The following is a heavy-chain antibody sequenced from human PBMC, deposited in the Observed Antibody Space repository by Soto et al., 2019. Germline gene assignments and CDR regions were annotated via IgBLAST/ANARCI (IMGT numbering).Heavy chain of an antibody. V-gene: IGHV3-21*01. D-gene: IGHD2-2*01. CDR2: ISSSSSYI. J-gene: IGHJ6*03. CDR3: AGTETHIVVVPAAPPYMDV. Sequence: GSLILSCAASGFTFSSYSMNWVRQAPGKGLEWVSSISSSSSYIYYADSVKGRFTISRDNAKNSLYLQMNSLRAEDTAVYYCAGTETHIVVVPAAPPYMDVWGKGTTVTVSS. CDR1: GFTFSSYS.